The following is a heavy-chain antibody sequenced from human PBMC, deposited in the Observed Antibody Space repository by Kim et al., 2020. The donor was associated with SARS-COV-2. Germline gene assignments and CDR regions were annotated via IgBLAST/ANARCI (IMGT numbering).Heavy chain of an antibody. V-gene: IGHV1-8*01. J-gene: IGHJ4*02. Sequence: AQKFQGRVTMTRNTSISTAYMELSSLRSEDTAVYYCAREYSSGWYEVDYWGQGTLVTVSS. D-gene: IGHD6-19*01. CDR3: AREYSSGWYEVDY.